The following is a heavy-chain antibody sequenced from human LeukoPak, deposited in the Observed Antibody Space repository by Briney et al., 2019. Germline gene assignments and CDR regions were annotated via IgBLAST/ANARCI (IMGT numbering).Heavy chain of an antibody. V-gene: IGHV3-30*04. J-gene: IGHJ4*02. CDR3: ARRWYFDC. Sequence: PGGSLRLSCAASRFTFSIYAMHWVRQAPGKGLEWVAVISYDGSDKYYADSVKGRFTISRDNSKNTLYLQMNSLRAEDTAVYYCARRWYFDCWGQGTLVTVSS. D-gene: IGHD6-13*01. CDR1: RFTFSIYA. CDR2: ISYDGSDK.